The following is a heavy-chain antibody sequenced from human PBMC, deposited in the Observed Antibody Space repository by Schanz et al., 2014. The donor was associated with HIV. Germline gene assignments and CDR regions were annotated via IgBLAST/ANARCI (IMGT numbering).Heavy chain of an antibody. J-gene: IGHJ6*02. CDR1: GFTFYTYA. V-gene: IGHV3-23*01. CDR2: ISDSGDGT. Sequence: EVQLLESGGGLVQPGKSLRLSCAASGFTFYTYAMTWVRQAPGKGLEWVSTISDSGDGTYYADSMKGRVTISRDNSKNTLYLQMNSLRAEDTAVYYCAKDRRRSPEYYYYYGMDVWGQGTTVTVSS. CDR3: AKDRRRSPEYYYYYGMDV.